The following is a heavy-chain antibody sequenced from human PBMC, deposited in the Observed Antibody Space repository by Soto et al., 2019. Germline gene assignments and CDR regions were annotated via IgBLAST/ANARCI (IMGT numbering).Heavy chain of an antibody. Sequence: SVKVSCKASGGTFSSYAISWVRQAPGQGXEWMGGIIPIFGTANYAQKFQGRVTITADESTSTAYMELSSLRSEDTAVYYCAISSRVSSSWYQGEYYYYGMDVWGQGTTVTVSS. J-gene: IGHJ6*02. V-gene: IGHV1-69*13. CDR2: IIPIFGTA. D-gene: IGHD6-13*01. CDR3: AISSRVSSSWYQGEYYYYGMDV. CDR1: GGTFSSYA.